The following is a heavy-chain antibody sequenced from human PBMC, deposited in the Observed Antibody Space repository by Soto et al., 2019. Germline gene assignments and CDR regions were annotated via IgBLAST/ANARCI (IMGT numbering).Heavy chain of an antibody. J-gene: IGHJ6*02. CDR1: GGSMSSSNW. CDR2: IYHSGST. D-gene: IGHD3-9*01. V-gene: IGHV4-4*02. Sequence: SETLPLTCAVSGGSMSSSNWWSWVRQPPGKGLEWIGEIYHSGSTNYNPSLKSRVTISVDKSKNQFSLKLSSVTAADTAVYFCARDDRQYDILTGLDVWGQGTTVTVSS. CDR3: ARDDRQYDILTGLDV.